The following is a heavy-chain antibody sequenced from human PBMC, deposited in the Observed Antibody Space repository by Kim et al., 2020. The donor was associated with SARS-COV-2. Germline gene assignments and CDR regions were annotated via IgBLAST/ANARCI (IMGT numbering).Heavy chain of an antibody. J-gene: IGHJ6*02. V-gene: IGHV3-30*18. CDR1: GFTFSSYG. D-gene: IGHD5-18*01. CDR3: AKDRRIQLWSNYYYGMDA. Sequence: GGSLRLSCAASGFTFSSYGMHWVRQAPGKGLEWVAVISYDGSNKYYADSVKGRFTISRDNSKNTLYLQMNSLRAEDTAVYYCAKDRRIQLWSNYYYGMDASGQGAPVSVS. CDR2: ISYDGSNK.